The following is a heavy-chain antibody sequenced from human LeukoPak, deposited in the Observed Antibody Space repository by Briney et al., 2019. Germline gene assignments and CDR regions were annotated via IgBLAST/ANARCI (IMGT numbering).Heavy chain of an antibody. Sequence: GASVKVSCKASGYTFTSYAMNWVRQAPGQGLEWMGWINTNTGNPTYAQGFTGRFVFSLDTSVSTAYLQISSLKAEDTAVYYCARYSSPSPLYYYYYYMDVWGKGTTVTVSS. V-gene: IGHV7-4-1*02. CDR1: GYTFTSYA. CDR2: INTNTGNP. J-gene: IGHJ6*03. CDR3: ARYSSPSPLYYYYYYMDV. D-gene: IGHD6-13*01.